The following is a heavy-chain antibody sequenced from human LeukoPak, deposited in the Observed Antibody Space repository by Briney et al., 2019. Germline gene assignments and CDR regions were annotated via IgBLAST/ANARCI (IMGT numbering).Heavy chain of an antibody. D-gene: IGHD3-22*01. J-gene: IGHJ4*02. CDR1: GFTFSSYG. CDR2: ISGSGGST. CDR3: AKDTTYYYDSSLSYFDY. V-gene: IGHV3-23*01. Sequence: QTGGSLRLSCAASGFTFSSYGMSWVRQAPGKGLEWVSAISGSGGSTYYADSVKGRFTISRDNSKNTLYLQMNSLRAEDTAVYYCAKDTTYYYDSSLSYFDYWGQGTLVTVSS.